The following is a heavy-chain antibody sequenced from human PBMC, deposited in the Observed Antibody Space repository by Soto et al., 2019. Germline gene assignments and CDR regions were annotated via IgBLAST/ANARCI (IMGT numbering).Heavy chain of an antibody. Sequence: GGSLRLSCTASGFSFSNYIMNWVRQAPGKGLEWVSYISRSGSTVYYADSVKGRFTISRDNAMNSLDLQTSSLRDEDTAVYYCARTSEYDTSGYYDAYDIWGQGTMVTVSS. J-gene: IGHJ3*02. CDR2: ISRSGSTV. CDR3: ARTSEYDTSGYYDAYDI. D-gene: IGHD3-22*01. V-gene: IGHV3-48*02. CDR1: GFSFSNYI.